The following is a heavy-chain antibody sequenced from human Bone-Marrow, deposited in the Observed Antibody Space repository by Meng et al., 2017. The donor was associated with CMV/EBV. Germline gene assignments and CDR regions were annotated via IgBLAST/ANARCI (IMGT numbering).Heavy chain of an antibody. J-gene: IGHJ4*02. CDR2: IYPGDSDT. V-gene: IGHV5-51*01. CDR3: ARRRFAPDN. CDR1: GYSFTSYW. Sequence: GGSLRLSCKGSGYSFTSYWIGWVRQMPGKCLEWMGIIYPGDSDTRYSPSFQGQVTISADKSISTAYLQWSSLKASDTAMYYCARRRFAPDNWGQGTLVTVSS.